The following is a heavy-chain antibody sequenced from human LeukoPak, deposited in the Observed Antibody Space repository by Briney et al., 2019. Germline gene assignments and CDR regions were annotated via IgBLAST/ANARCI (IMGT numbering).Heavy chain of an antibody. CDR2: IYYSAST. CDR3: ARDFGLTGWAFDI. CDR1: GGSISSYY. Sequence: PSETLSLTCTVSGGSISSYYWSWIRQPPGKGLEWIGYIYYSASTNYNPSLKSRVTISVDTSKNQFSLKLSSVTAADTAVYYCARDFGLTGWAFDIWGQGTMVTVSS. V-gene: IGHV4-59*01. D-gene: IGHD3-9*01. J-gene: IGHJ3*02.